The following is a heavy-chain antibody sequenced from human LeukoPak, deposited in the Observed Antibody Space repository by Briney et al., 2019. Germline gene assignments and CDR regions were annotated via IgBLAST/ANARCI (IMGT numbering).Heavy chain of an antibody. J-gene: IGHJ4*02. Sequence: AGGSLRLSCAASGFIFGNYHMNWVRQTPRRGLEWISYISRTTTTRIYSDSVKGRFTISRDNVENSLSLQMNDLRVEDTAVYYCARDSFASYDYWGQGTLVTVSP. V-gene: IGHV3-48*01. D-gene: IGHD2-2*01. CDR1: GFIFGNYH. CDR3: ARDSFASYDY. CDR2: ISRTTTTR.